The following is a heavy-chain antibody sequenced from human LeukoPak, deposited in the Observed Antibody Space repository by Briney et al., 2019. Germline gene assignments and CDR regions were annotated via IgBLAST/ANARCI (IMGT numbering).Heavy chain of an antibody. CDR3: ATIWPQLGMFDY. D-gene: IGHD7-27*01. CDR1: GVSMSNYY. V-gene: IGHV4-59*01. Sequence: SETLSLTCTVSGVSMSNYYWSWIRQPPGKGLEWIGCISDSGKTNYNPSLRSRVTISVDTSKNQFSLKLSSVTAEDTAVYYCATIWPQLGMFDYWGQGTLVTVSS. CDR2: ISDSGKT. J-gene: IGHJ4*02.